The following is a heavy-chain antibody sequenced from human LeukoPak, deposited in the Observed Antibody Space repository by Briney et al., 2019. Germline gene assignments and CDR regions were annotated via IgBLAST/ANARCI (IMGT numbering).Heavy chain of an antibody. V-gene: IGHV3-48*04. D-gene: IGHD3-10*02. CDR3: AELGITMIGGV. J-gene: IGHJ6*04. Sequence: GGSLRLSCAASGFSFSNYGMNWVRQAPGKGLEWVSYISSSGSTIYYADSVKGRFTISRDNAKNSLYLQMNSLRAEDTAVYYCAELGITMIGGVWGKGTTVTISS. CDR2: ISSSGSTI. CDR1: GFSFSNYG.